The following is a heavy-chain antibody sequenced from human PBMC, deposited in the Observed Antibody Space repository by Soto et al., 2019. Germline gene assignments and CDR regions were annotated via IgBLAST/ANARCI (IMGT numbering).Heavy chain of an antibody. CDR2: IYWDDDK. CDR3: AHSDYDFWSGPFFDY. Sequence: QITLKESGPTLVKPTQTLTLTCTFSGFSLSTSGVGVGWIRQPPGKALEWLALIYWDDDKRYSPSLKSRLTITKDPSKNQVVLTMTNMDPVDTATYYCAHSDYDFWSGPFFDYWGQGTLVTVSS. J-gene: IGHJ4*02. V-gene: IGHV2-5*02. CDR1: GFSLSTSGVG. D-gene: IGHD3-3*01.